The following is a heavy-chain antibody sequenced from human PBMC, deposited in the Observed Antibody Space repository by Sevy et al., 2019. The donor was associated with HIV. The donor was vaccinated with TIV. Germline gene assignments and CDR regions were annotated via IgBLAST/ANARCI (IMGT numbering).Heavy chain of an antibody. CDR1: GCTFTSYD. V-gene: IGHV1-8*01. CDR2: MNPNSGNT. CDR3: ASDLTYYYDRSGEGAFDI. D-gene: IGHD3-22*01. Sequence: ASVKVSCKASGCTFTSYDINWVRQATGQGLEWMGWMNPNSGNTGYAQKFQGRVTMTRNTSISTAYMELSSLRSEDTAVYYCASDLTYYYDRSGEGAFDIWGQGTMVTVSS. J-gene: IGHJ3*02.